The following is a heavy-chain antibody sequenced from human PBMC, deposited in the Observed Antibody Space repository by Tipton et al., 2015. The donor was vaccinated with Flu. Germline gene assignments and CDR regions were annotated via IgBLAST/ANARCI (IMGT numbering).Heavy chain of an antibody. CDR3: AKDLVAHDNTFYYFDY. CDR1: GFTFDDYG. D-gene: IGHD5-12*01. CDR2: ISWNSGNT. V-gene: IGHV3-9*01. J-gene: IGHJ4*02. Sequence: SLRLSCVASGFTFDDYGMHWVRQAPGKGLEWVSSISWNSGNTVYADSVKGRFTISRDNAKHSLYLQLNSLRDEDTALYYCAKDLVAHDNTFYYFDYWGQGTLVTVSS.